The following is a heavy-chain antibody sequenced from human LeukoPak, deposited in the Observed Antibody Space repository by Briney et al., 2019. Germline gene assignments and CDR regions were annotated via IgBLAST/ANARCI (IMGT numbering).Heavy chain of an antibody. D-gene: IGHD4-17*01. V-gene: IGHV4-34*01. CDR2: INHSGST. CDR3: ARGPRVTVTTTGTFFDY. J-gene: IGHJ4*02. CDR1: GGSFSGYY. Sequence: SETLSLTCAVYGGSFSGYYWSWIRQPPGKGLEWIGEINHSGSTNYNPSLKSRVTISVDTSKNQFSLKLSSVTAADTAVYYCARGPRVTVTTTGTFFDYWGQGTLVTVSS.